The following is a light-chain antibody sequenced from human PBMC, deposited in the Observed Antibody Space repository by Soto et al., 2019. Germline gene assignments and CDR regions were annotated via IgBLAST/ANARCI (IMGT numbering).Light chain of an antibody. CDR3: QQSHTTPMYT. V-gene: IGKV1-39*01. CDR2: AAT. J-gene: IGKJ2*01. Sequence: DIQMTQSPSSLSASIGDRVTITCRASQSISSFLNWYQQKPGKAPKLLIFAATTLQSGVPSRFSGSGSGTDFTLTISSLLPEDFATYYCQQSHTTPMYTFGQGTKLEI. CDR1: QSISSF.